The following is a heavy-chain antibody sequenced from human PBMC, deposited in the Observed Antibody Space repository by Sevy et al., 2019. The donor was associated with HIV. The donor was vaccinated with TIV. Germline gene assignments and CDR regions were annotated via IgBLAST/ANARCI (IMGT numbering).Heavy chain of an antibody. CDR2: ISNSGTNI. CDR3: ARDLPPSATTVAHFDY. J-gene: IGHJ4*02. V-gene: IGHV3-48*03. D-gene: IGHD4-17*01. Sequence: GGSLRLSCAASGFRFSSYEMNWVRQAPGKGLEWVASISNSGTNIYYSDSLRGRFTNSRDTAKKSLYLQMNSLRAEDAAVYYCARDLPPSATTVAHFDYWGQGTLVTVSS. CDR1: GFRFSSYE.